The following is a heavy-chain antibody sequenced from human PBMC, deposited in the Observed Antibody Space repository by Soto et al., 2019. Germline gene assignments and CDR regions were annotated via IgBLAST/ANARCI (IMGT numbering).Heavy chain of an antibody. CDR1: GFTFSSYA. CDR2: ISYDGSNK. CDR3: ARQTLRAQAAVAPYCFDY. D-gene: IGHD6-19*01. V-gene: IGHV3-30-3*01. J-gene: IGHJ4*02. Sequence: QVQLVESGGGVVQPGRSLRLSCAASGFTFSSYAMHWVRQAPGKGLEWVAVISYDGSNKYYADSVKGRFTISRDNSKNTLYLQMNSLRAEDTAVYYCARQTLRAQAAVAPYCFDYWGQGTLVTVSS.